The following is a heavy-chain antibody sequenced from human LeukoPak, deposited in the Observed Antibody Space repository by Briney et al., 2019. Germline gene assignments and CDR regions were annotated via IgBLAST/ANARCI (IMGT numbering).Heavy chain of an antibody. CDR2: IIPIFGTA. V-gene: IGHV1-69*01. CDR3: ARGQAIRYFDWLLPYYFDY. J-gene: IGHJ4*02. CDR1: GGNFSSYA. D-gene: IGHD3-9*01. Sequence: SVKVSCKASGGNFSSYAISWVRQAPGQGLEWMGGIIPIFGTASYAQKFQGRVTITADESTSTAYMELSSLRSEDTAVYYCARGQAIRYFDWLLPYYFDYWGQGTLVTVSS.